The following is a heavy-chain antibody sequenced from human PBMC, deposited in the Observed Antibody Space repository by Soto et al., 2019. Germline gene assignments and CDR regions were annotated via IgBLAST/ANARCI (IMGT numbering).Heavy chain of an antibody. Sequence: QVQLVESGGGVVQPGRSLRLSCAASGFIFSSYGMHWVRQAPGKGLEWVAVISYDGSKKYYADSVKGRVTISRDNSKIARYLQTDSLRAEDTGVYYCVTVSQGGGGAAFDIWGQGTMVTVSS. CDR1: GFIFSSYG. CDR3: VTVSQGGGGAAFDI. V-gene: IGHV3-30*03. J-gene: IGHJ3*02. CDR2: ISYDGSKK. D-gene: IGHD3-10*01.